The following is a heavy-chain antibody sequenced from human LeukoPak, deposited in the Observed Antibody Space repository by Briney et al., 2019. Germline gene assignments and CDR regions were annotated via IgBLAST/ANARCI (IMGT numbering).Heavy chain of an antibody. CDR2: ISGSGGST. J-gene: IGHJ4*02. CDR3: AKEQNTYSSSPPDY. CDR1: GLAFSSYA. D-gene: IGHD6-13*01. V-gene: IGHV3-23*01. Sequence: GGSLRLSCVASGLAFSSYAMSWVRQAPGKGLEWVSVISGSGGSTYYADSVKGRFTISRDNSKNTLYLQMNSLRAEDTAVYYCAKEQNTYSSSPPDYWGQGTLVTVSS.